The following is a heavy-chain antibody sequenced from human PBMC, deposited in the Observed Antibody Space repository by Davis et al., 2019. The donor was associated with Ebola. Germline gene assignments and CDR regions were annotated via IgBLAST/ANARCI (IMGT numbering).Heavy chain of an antibody. V-gene: IGHV3-30*02. Sequence: GGSLRLSCAAPGFSFSVYGMHWVRQAPGKGLEWVAFIRYDGSEKYYEESVKGRFSISRDNSKNILYLQMSSLRAEDTAIYYCAKLHYSSGWALDNWGQGTLVTVSS. CDR2: IRYDGSEK. CDR3: AKLHYSSGWALDN. D-gene: IGHD6-19*01. CDR1: GFSFSVYG. J-gene: IGHJ4*02.